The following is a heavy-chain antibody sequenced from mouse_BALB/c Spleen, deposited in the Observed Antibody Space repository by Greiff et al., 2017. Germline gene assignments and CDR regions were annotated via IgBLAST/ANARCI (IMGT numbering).Heavy chain of an antibody. V-gene: IGHV5-6-3*01. CDR2: INSNGGST. CDR1: GFTFSSYG. D-gene: IGHD2-14*01. Sequence: EVKLMESGGGLVQPGGSLKLSCAASGFTFSSYGMSWVRQTPDKRLELVATINSNGGSTYYPDSVKGRFTISRDNAKNTLYLQMSSLKSEDTAMYYCAREAYYRYDWFAYWGQGTLVTVSA. CDR3: AREAYYRYDWFAY. J-gene: IGHJ3*01.